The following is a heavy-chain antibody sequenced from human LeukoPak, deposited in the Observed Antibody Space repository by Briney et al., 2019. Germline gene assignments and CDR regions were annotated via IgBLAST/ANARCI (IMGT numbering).Heavy chain of an antibody. J-gene: IGHJ4*02. CDR2: IYTSGST. D-gene: IGHD6-19*01. CDR1: GGSISSGSYY. CDR3: ARRLTYSSGWYDY. Sequence: SQTLSLTCTVSGGSISSGSYYWSWIRQPAGKGLEWIGRIYTSGSTNYNPSLKSRVTMSVDTSKNQFSLKLSSVTAADTAVYYCARRLTYSSGWYDYWGQGTLVTVSS. V-gene: IGHV4-61*02.